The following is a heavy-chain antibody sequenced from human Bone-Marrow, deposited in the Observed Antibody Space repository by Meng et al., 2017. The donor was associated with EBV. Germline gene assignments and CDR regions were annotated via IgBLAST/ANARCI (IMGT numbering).Heavy chain of an antibody. CDR1: GGIFGCCL. V-gene: IGHV1-69*01. CDR2: ISPLIYTA. Sequence: QVYLVEAGACVENPGLAVNVSGKAFGGIFGCCLGSRQRPGAGQGLEWGGGISPLIYTANSAQKFHGRVIITADESMTTVYLGLSSVRSEDTAKYYCARGHYDGNWGQGTLVTVSS. J-gene: IGHJ4*02. D-gene: IGHD3-22*01. CDR3: ARGHYDGN.